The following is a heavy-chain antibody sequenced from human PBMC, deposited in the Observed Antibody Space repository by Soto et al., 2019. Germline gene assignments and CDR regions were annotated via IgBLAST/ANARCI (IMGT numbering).Heavy chain of an antibody. CDR3: SRDWGPYVSGIYPSLD. V-gene: IGHV3-33*01. Sequence: QVQLVESGGGVVQPGRSLRLSCAASGFTFSSYGMHWVRQAPGKGLEWVAVIWYDGSNKYYADSVKGRFTICRDNSKNTRYLQMNSRRAEDTAVYYGSRDWGPYVSGIYPSLDWGLVTLVTVSS. CDR2: IWYDGSNK. J-gene: IGHJ4*02. D-gene: IGHD3-10*01. CDR1: GFTFSSYG.